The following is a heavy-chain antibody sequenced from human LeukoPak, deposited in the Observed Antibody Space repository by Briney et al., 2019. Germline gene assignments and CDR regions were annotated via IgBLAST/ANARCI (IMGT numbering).Heavy chain of an antibody. V-gene: IGHV4-59*08. CDR1: GGSISSHH. CDR2: IYYSGST. D-gene: IGHD6-13*01. J-gene: IGHJ4*02. CDR3: ARHLDIAASGTFDY. Sequence: SETLSLTCTVSGGSISSHHWSWIRQPPRKGLEWIGYIYYSGSTNYKPSLKSQVTISVDTSKNQFSLKLTSVTAADTAVYYCARHLDIAASGTFDYWGQGTLVTVSS.